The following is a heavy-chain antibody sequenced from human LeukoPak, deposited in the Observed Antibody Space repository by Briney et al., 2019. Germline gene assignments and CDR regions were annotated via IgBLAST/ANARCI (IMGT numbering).Heavy chain of an antibody. CDR2: INPSGGST. V-gene: IGHV1-46*01. Sequence: ASVKVSCKASGYTFTSYYMHWVRQAPGQGLEWMGIINPSGGSTSYAQKFQGRVTMTRDTSTSTVYMELSSLRSEDTAVYYCARTYCSGSKKMLRSFDYWGQGTLVTVSS. CDR3: ARTYCSGSKKMLRSFDY. J-gene: IGHJ4*02. CDR1: GYTFTSYY. D-gene: IGHD3-10*01.